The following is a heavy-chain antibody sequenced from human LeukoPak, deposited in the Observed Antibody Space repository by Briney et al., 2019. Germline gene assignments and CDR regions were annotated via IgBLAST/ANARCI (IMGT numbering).Heavy chain of an antibody. J-gene: IGHJ3*02. Sequence: PSGTLSLTCAVSGGSISSSNWWSWVRQPPGKGLEWIGEIYHSGSTNYNPSLKSRVTISVDKSKNQFSLKLSSVTAADTAAYYCARDSIVGASSAFDIWGQGTMVTVSS. V-gene: IGHV4-4*02. CDR3: ARDSIVGASSAFDI. CDR2: IYHSGST. CDR1: GGSISSSNW. D-gene: IGHD1-26*01.